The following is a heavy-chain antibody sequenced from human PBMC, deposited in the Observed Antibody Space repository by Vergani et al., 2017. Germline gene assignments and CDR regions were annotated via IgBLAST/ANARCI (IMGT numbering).Heavy chain of an antibody. Sequence: QVQLEQSGAEVKKPGSSVTVSCRASGYTFTGYYMHWVRQAPGQGLEWMGWINPNSGGTNYAQKFQGRVTMTRDTSISTAYMELSRLRSDDTAVYYCARDRKVPEDRMATINWFDPWGQGTLVTVSS. CDR1: GYTFTGYY. D-gene: IGHD5-12*01. CDR2: INPNSGGT. J-gene: IGHJ5*02. V-gene: IGHV1-2*02. CDR3: ARDRKVPEDRMATINWFDP.